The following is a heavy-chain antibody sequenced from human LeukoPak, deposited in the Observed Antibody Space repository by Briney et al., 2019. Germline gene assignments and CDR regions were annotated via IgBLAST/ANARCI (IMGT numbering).Heavy chain of an antibody. CDR1: GFTLCRYW. CDR2: IKQDGSEK. V-gene: IGHV3-7*01. CDR3: ARMWDSDYFDY. D-gene: IGHD1-26*01. Sequence: GGAPRLPRAAPGFTLCRYWMRWVRHAPGEGGEGVANIKQDGSEKYYVDSVKGRFTISRDNAKNSLYLQMNSLRAEDTAVYYCARMWDSDYFDYWGQGTLVTVSS. J-gene: IGHJ4*02.